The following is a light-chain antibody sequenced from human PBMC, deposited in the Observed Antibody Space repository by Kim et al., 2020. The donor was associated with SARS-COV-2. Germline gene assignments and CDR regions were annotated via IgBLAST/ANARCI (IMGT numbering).Light chain of an antibody. CDR2: GAS. CDR3: QQDYNLPSLT. CDR1: QSVSSSY. V-gene: IGKV3D-7*01. Sequence: PGERVTLSCRASQSVSSSYLTWYQQKPGQAPRLLIYGASTRATSIPARFSGSGSGTDFTLTISSLQPEDFAVYYCQQDYNLPSLTFGGGTKV. J-gene: IGKJ4*01.